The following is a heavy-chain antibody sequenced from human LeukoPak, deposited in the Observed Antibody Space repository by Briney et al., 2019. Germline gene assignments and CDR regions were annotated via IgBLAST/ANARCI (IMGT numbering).Heavy chain of an antibody. V-gene: IGHV1-46*01. J-gene: IGHJ5*02. CDR1: GYTFTSYF. D-gene: IGHD3-16*01. Sequence: ASVKVSCKASGYTFTSYFMHWVRQAPGQGLEWMGLINPRGGSTRYAQKFQGRVTMTRDLSTSTDYMELSSLRSDDTAVYFCARDTSEGDYAWWFDPWGQGTLVTVAS. CDR2: INPRGGST. CDR3: ARDTSEGDYAWWFDP.